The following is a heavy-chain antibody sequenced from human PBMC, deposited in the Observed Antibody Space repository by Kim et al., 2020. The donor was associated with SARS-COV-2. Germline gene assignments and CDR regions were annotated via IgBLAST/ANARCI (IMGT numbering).Heavy chain of an antibody. J-gene: IGHJ5*02. CDR3: ARVSSRTWFDP. V-gene: IGHV5-51*01. Sequence: TRYSPSFQGQVTISADKSISTAYLQWSSLKASDTAMYYCARVSSRTWFDPWGQGTLVTVSS. CDR2: T. D-gene: IGHD6-19*01.